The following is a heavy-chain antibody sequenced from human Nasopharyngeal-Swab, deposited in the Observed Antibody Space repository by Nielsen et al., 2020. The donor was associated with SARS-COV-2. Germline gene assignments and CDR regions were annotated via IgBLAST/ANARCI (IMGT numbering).Heavy chain of an antibody. CDR2: IYSGGST. J-gene: IGHJ4*02. V-gene: IGHV3-66*01. CDR1: IRSYY. D-gene: IGHD3-9*01. CDR3: ARAGTYYDILTGYYKGGIDY. Sequence: IRSYYWSWVRQAPGKGLEWVSVIYSGGSTYYADSVKGRFTISRDNSKNTLYLQMNSLRAEDTAVYYCARAGTYYDILTGYYKGGIDYWGQGTLVTVSS.